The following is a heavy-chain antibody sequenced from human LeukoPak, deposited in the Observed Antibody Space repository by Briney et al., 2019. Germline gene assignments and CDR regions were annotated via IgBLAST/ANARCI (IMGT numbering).Heavy chain of an antibody. V-gene: IGHV4-39*07. J-gene: IGHJ4*02. D-gene: IGHD3-22*01. CDR1: GGSISSSSYY. Sequence: PSETLSLTCTVSGGSISSSSYYWGWIRQPPGKGLEWIGSIYYSGSTYYNPSLKSRVTISVDTSKNQFSLKLSSVTAADTAVYYCARDQRGYYDSSGYSNWGQGTLVTVSS. CDR3: ARDQRGYYDSSGYSN. CDR2: IYYSGST.